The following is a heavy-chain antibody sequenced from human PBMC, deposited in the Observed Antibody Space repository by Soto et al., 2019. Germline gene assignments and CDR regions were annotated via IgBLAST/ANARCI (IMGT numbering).Heavy chain of an antibody. D-gene: IGHD7-27*01. CDR2: IYYSGST. CDR1: GGSISSYY. V-gene: IGHV4-59*08. CDR3: ARHHNWGSYWYFDL. J-gene: IGHJ2*01. Sequence: QVQLQESGPGLVKPSETLSLTCTVSGGSISSYYWSWIRQPPGKGLEWIGYIYYSGSTNYNPSLKSRVTIPVDTSKNQFSLKLSSVTAADTAVYYCARHHNWGSYWYFDLWGRGTLVTVSS.